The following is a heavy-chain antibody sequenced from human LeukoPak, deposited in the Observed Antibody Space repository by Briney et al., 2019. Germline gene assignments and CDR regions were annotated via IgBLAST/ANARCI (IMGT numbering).Heavy chain of an antibody. D-gene: IGHD4-23*01. CDR2: ISAYNGNT. J-gene: IGHJ4*02. CDR3: ARDHDGGIPLDY. CDR1: GYTFTSYA. V-gene: IGHV1-18*01. Sequence: ASVKVSCKASGYTFTSYAINWVRQAPGQGLEWMGWISAYNGNTNYAQKLQGRVTMTTDTSTSTAYMELRSLRSDDTAVYYCARDHDGGIPLDYWGQGTLVAVSS.